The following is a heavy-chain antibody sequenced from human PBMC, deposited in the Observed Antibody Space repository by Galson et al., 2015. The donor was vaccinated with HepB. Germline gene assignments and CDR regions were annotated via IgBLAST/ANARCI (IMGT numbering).Heavy chain of an antibody. V-gene: IGHV3-30*18. CDR2: ISYDGSNK. Sequence: LRLSCAASGFIFSDYGMHWVRQAPGKGLEWVAVISYDGSNKHYAESVKGRFTISRDNSKNTLDLQMNSLRAEDTAVYYCAKLIAAGEVIDYWGQGTLVTVSS. CDR1: GFIFSDYG. D-gene: IGHD6-13*01. CDR3: AKLIAAGEVIDY. J-gene: IGHJ4*02.